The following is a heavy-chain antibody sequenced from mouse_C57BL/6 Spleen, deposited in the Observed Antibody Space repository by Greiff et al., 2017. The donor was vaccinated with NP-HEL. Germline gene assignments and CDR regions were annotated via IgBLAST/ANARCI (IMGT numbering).Heavy chain of an antibody. CDR1: GYTFTSYW. Sequence: QVQLQQPGAELVKPGASVKMSCKASGYTFTSYWITWVKQRPGQGLEWIGDIYPGSGSTNYNEKFKSKATLTVDTSSSTAYMQLSSLTSEDSAVYYCARGWGPRNYFDYWGQGTTLTVSS. CDR3: ARGWGPRNYFDY. J-gene: IGHJ2*01. V-gene: IGHV1-55*01. CDR2: IYPGSGST.